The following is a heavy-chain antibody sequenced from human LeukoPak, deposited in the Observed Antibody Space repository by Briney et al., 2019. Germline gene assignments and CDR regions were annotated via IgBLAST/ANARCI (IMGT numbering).Heavy chain of an antibody. D-gene: IGHD3-22*01. CDR1: GFTFSSYE. Sequence: GSLRLSCVASGFTFSSYEMNWVRQPPGKGLEWIGSIYYSGSTYYNPSLKSRVTISVDTSKNQFSLKLSSVTAADTAVYYCARLQTSFMYYYDSSGYYYGGAFDIWGQGTMVTVSS. J-gene: IGHJ3*02. CDR2: IYYSGST. V-gene: IGHV4-39*01. CDR3: ARLQTSFMYYYDSSGYYYGGAFDI.